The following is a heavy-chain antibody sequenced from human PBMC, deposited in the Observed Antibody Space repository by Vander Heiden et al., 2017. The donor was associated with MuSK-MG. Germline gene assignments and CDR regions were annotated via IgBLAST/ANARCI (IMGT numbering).Heavy chain of an antibody. CDR2: ISDSGGST. V-gene: IGHV3-23*01. CDR1: GFTFSTHA. D-gene: IGHD3-10*01. CDR3: AKPYYYGSGSYSDY. Sequence: EVQLLESGGGLVQPGGSLRLSCAASGFTFSTHAIAWVRPAPGKGLEWVSAISDSGGSTYYADSVKGRFTVSRDNSKNTLYLQMNSLRAEDTAVYYCAKPYYYGSGSYSDYWGQGTLVTVSS. J-gene: IGHJ4*02.